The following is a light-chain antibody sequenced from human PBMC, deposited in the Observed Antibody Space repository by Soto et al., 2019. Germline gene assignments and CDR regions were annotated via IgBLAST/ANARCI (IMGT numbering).Light chain of an antibody. CDR1: QSVSSQ. CDR3: QQRSNWLT. Sequence: EIVLISVPAAPFIKTGERATLSCWASQSVSSQLAWYQQKPGQAPRLLIYDASNRATGVPVRFSGSGSETDFTLTISSLEPEDFAVYYCQQRSNWLTFGGGTKVDIK. J-gene: IGKJ4*01. V-gene: IGKV3-11*01. CDR2: DAS.